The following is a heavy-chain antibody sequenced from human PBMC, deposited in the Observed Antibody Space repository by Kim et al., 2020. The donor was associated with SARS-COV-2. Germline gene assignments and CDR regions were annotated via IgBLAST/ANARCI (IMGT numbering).Heavy chain of an antibody. J-gene: IGHJ4*02. CDR1: GGSVSSGSYY. V-gene: IGHV4-61*01. Sequence: SETLSLTCTVSGGSVSSGSYYWSWIRQPPGKGLEWIGYIYYSGSTNYNPSLKSRVTISVDTSKNQFSLKLSSVTAADTAVYYCARGFGYFLGFDYWGQGTLVTVSS. CDR3: ARGFGYFLGFDY. CDR2: IYYSGST. D-gene: IGHD3-16*01.